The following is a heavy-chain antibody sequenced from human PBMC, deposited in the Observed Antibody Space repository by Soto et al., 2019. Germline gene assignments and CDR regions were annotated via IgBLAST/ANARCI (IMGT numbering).Heavy chain of an antibody. CDR3: AKDQIAVAGAGYLDY. V-gene: IGHV3-30*18. D-gene: IGHD6-19*01. J-gene: IGHJ4*02. Sequence: QVQLVESGGGVVQPGRSLRLSCAASGFTFSSYGMHWVRQAPGKGLEWVAVISYDGSNKYYADSVKGRFTISRDNSKNTLYLQMNSLRDEDKAVYYCAKDQIAVAGAGYLDYWVQGTLVTVFS. CDR1: GFTFSSYG. CDR2: ISYDGSNK.